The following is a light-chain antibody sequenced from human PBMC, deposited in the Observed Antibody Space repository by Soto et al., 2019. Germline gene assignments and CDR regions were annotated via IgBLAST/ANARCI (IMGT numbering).Light chain of an antibody. Sequence: EIVMTQSPATLSVSPGERATLSCRASQSVSTNLAWYQQKPGQAPRLLIYAASTRATGIPARFSGSGSGTEFTLIISSLQSEDFAVYSCQHYNNWPPGITFGPGTKVDI. CDR2: AAS. V-gene: IGKV3-15*01. J-gene: IGKJ3*01. CDR1: QSVSTN. CDR3: QHYNNWPPGIT.